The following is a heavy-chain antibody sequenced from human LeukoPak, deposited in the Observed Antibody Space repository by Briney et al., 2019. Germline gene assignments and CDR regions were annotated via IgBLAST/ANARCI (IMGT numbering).Heavy chain of an antibody. V-gene: IGHV3-30-3*01. J-gene: IGHJ4*02. CDR3: ARSKSHGSGSYRHRYYFDY. D-gene: IGHD3-10*01. CDR2: ISNAGSNK. CDR1: GFTFSSYA. Sequence: GGTLRLSCAASGFTFSSYAMHWVRQAPGKGLEWVAVISNAGSNKYYADSVKGRFTISRDNSKNTLYLQMNSLRAEDTAVYYCARSKSHGSGSYRHRYYFDYWGQGTLVT.